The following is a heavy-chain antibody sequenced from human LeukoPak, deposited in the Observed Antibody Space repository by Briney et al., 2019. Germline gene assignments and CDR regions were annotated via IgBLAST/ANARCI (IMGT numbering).Heavy chain of an antibody. Sequence: PSETLSLTCTVSGGSISSSSYYWGWIRQPPGKGLEWIGSIYYSGSTYYNPSLKGRVTISVDTSKNQFSLKLSSVTAADTAVYYCAGPLEWLFGGLPDAFDIWGQGTMVTVSS. D-gene: IGHD3-3*01. CDR3: AGPLEWLFGGLPDAFDI. V-gene: IGHV4-39*01. CDR2: IYYSGST. CDR1: GGSISSSSYY. J-gene: IGHJ3*02.